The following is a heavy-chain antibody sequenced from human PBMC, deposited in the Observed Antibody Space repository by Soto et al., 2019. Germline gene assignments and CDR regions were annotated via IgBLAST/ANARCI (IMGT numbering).Heavy chain of an antibody. CDR2: ISYDGSNK. D-gene: IGHD6-13*01. CDR3: AKGEIAAAGNVYYYYYGMDV. J-gene: IGHJ6*02. CDR1: GFTFSSYG. V-gene: IGHV3-30*18. Sequence: GGSLRLSCAASGFTFSSYGMHWVRQAPGKGLEWVAVISYDGSNKYYADSVKGRFTISRDNSKNTLYLQMNSLRAEDTAVYYCAKGEIAAAGNVYYYYYGMDVWGQGTTVTVSS.